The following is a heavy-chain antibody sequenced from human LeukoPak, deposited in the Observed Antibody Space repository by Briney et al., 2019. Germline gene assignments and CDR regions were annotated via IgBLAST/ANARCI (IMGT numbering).Heavy chain of an antibody. CDR3: ARVPGASYFDY. D-gene: IGHD1-1*01. J-gene: IGHJ4*02. CDR1: GGSISSYY. Sequence: SETLSLTCTVSGGSISSYYWSWLRQPPGKGLEWIGYIYYSGSTNYNPSLKSRVTISVDTSKNQFSLKPSSVTAADTAVYYCARVPGASYFDYWGQGTLVTVSS. V-gene: IGHV4-59*01. CDR2: IYYSGST.